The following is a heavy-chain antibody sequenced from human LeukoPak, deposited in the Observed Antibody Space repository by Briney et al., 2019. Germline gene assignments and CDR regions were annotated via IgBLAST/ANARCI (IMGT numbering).Heavy chain of an antibody. V-gene: IGHV1-2*02. CDR3: ARVKKLMPEFEF. J-gene: IGHJ4*02. Sequence: ASVKVSCKASGFTFTNSAMQWVRQARGQRLEWMGWINPNSGATKYAQKFQGRVSMTRDTSINTAYMDLTNLRSDDTAIFYCARVKKLMPEFEFWGQGTLVTVSS. CDR1: GFTFTNSA. D-gene: IGHD2-2*01. CDR2: INPNSGAT.